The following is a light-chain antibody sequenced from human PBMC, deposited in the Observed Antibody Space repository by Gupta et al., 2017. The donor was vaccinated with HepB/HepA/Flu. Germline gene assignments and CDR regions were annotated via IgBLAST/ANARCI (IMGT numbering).Light chain of an antibody. V-gene: IGKV1-9*01. CDR1: QGISSN. J-gene: IGKJ3*01. Sequence: DIHLTQSPSFLSASVGDRVTITCRASQGISSNLAWYQQKPGKAPKLLIYAASTLQTGVPSRLSGSGSGTEFTLTISSLQPEDFATYYCQQLDTYPLTFGPGTKVDIK. CDR3: QQLDTYPLT. CDR2: AAS.